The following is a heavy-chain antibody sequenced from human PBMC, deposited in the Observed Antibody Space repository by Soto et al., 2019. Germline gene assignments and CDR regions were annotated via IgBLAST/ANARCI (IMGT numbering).Heavy chain of an antibody. CDR2: IWYDGSIK. V-gene: IGHV3-33*01. Sequence: QVQLVESGGGVVQPGRSLRLSCAPSGFTFSNYAMHWVRQAPGKGLEWVAVIWYDGSIKYYADSVKGRFTISRDNSKNRLHLQMNSLRAEDTAVYYCARDADYGDDPSEDPGYYFDYWGQGTLVTVSS. J-gene: IGHJ4*02. D-gene: IGHD4-17*01. CDR3: ARDADYGDDPSEDPGYYFDY. CDR1: GFTFSNYA.